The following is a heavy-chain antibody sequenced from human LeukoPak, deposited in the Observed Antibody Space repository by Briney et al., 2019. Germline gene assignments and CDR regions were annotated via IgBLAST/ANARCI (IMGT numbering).Heavy chain of an antibody. J-gene: IGHJ4*02. Sequence: NTGGSLRLSCATSGFTFSDYYMSWIRQAPGKGLEWVSYISSSSSYTNYADSVKGRFTISRDNANNSLYLQMNSRRAEDTAVYYCARGGARYLDQWGQGILVTVSS. CDR2: ISSSSSYT. CDR1: GFTFSDYY. V-gene: IGHV3-11*05. CDR3: ARGGARYLDQ. D-gene: IGHD1-1*01.